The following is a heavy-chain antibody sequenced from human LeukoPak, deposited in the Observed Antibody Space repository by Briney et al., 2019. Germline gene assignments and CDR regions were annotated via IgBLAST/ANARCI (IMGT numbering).Heavy chain of an antibody. D-gene: IGHD3-3*01. Sequence: GRSLRLSCAASGFTFSSYAMHWVRRAPGKGLEWVAVISYDGSNKYYADSVKGRFTISRDNSKNTLYLQMNSLRAEDTAVYYCARTRSDFWSGYRPDQYYYYGMDVWGQGTTVTVSS. CDR1: GFTFSSYA. J-gene: IGHJ6*02. CDR3: ARTRSDFWSGYRPDQYYYYGMDV. V-gene: IGHV3-30-3*01. CDR2: ISYDGSNK.